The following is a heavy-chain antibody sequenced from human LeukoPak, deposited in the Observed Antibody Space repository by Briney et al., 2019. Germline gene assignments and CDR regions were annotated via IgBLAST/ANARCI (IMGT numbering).Heavy chain of an antibody. D-gene: IGHD3-16*01. V-gene: IGHV3-23*01. CDR1: GFTFSGYT. Sequence: HPGGSLRLSCAASGFTFSGYTMGWVRQAPGKGLEWVSGISHSGGTTDYADSVKGRFTISRDNSRNTLYVQMNSLRVEDTAIYYCATLGGGDGYWGQGTLVTVSS. J-gene: IGHJ4*02. CDR2: ISHSGGTT. CDR3: ATLGGGDGY.